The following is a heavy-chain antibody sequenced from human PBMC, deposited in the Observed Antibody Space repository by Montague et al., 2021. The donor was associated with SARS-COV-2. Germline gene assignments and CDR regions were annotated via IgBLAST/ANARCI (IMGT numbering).Heavy chain of an antibody. D-gene: IGHD6-19*01. CDR2: IDWDDDT. CDR3: ARIPEYSSGGGPDWYFDL. Sequence: PALVKPTQTLTLTCTFSGFSVSTSGLCVSWIRQPPGKALEWLALIDWDDDTYYSTSLKTRLAISKDTSKNQVVLTMTDMDPVDTGTNYCARIPEYSSGGGPDWYFDLWGRGTLVTVSS. J-gene: IGHJ2*01. V-gene: IGHV2-70*01. CDR1: GFSVSTSGLC.